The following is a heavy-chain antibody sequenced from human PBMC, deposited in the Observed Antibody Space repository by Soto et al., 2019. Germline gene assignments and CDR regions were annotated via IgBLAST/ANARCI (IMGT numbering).Heavy chain of an antibody. Sequence: EDPRKISYKGSGYSFTSYWISWVRQMPGKGLEWMGRIDPSDSYTNYSPSFQGHVTISADKSISTAYLQWSSLKASDTAMYYCARHPLYGVVIFPGDYYYCGMDVCGQAPIGTVSS. V-gene: IGHV5-10-1*01. J-gene: IGHJ6*02. CDR1: GYSFTSYW. CDR3: ARHPLYGVVIFPGDYYYCGMDV. CDR2: IDPSDSYT. D-gene: IGHD3-3*01.